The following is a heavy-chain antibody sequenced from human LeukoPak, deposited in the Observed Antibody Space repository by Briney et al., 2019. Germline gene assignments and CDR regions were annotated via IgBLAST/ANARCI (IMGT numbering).Heavy chain of an antibody. V-gene: IGHV1-46*01. Sequence: GASVKVSCKASGYTFTSYYMHWVRQAPGQGLEWMGIINPSGGSTSYAQKFQGRVTMTRDMSTSTVYMELSSLRSEDTAVYYCARDDGIDAFDIWGQGTMVTVSS. D-gene: IGHD1-14*01. CDR3: ARDDGIDAFDI. J-gene: IGHJ3*02. CDR2: INPSGGST. CDR1: GYTFTSYY.